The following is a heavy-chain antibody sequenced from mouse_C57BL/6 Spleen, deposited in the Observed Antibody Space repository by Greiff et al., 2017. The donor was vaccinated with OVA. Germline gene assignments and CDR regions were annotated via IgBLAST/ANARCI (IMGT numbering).Heavy chain of an antibody. J-gene: IGHJ1*03. Sequence: VKLQESGPELVKPGASVKISCKASGYAFSSSWMNWVKQRPGKGLEWIGRIYPGDGDTNYNGKFKGKATLTADKSSSTAYMQLSSLTSEDSAVYFCARRGTTVVAHWYFDVWGTGTTVTVSS. CDR2: IYPGDGDT. CDR1: GYAFSSSW. CDR3: ARRGTTVVAHWYFDV. D-gene: IGHD1-1*01. V-gene: IGHV1-82*01.